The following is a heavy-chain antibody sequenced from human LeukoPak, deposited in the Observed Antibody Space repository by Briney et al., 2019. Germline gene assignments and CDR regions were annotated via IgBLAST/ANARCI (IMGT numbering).Heavy chain of an antibody. CDR2: ITPYNGNT. CDR1: GYTFTNFG. J-gene: IGHJ4*02. Sequence: ASVKVSCKASGYTFTNFGISWVRQAPGQGLEWMGWITPYNGNTNYAQKLQGRVTLTTDTSTSTAYMELRSLRSDDTAVYYCARELTAMAPVLGYWGQGTLVTVSS. CDR3: ARELTAMAPVLGY. D-gene: IGHD5-18*01. V-gene: IGHV1-18*01.